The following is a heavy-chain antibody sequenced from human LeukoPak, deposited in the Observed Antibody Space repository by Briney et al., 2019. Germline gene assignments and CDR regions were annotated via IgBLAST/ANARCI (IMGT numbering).Heavy chain of an antibody. V-gene: IGHV3-7*02. CDR1: GFTLGSYW. CDR2: IKEDGSET. Sequence: PGGSLRLSCAASGFTLGSYWMTWVRQAPRKGLGWAAAIKEDGSETYYVDSVKGRFTISRDNAKNSPYLQMSSLRAEDTAVYYCARTTYGDYWGQGTLVTVSS. D-gene: IGHD1-1*01. J-gene: IGHJ4*02. CDR3: ARTTYGDY.